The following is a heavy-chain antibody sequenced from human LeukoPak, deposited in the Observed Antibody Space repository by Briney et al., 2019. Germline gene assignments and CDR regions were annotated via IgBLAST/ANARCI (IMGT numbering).Heavy chain of an antibody. V-gene: IGHV4-59*01. Sequence: SETLSLTCTVSGGSISSYYWGWIRQPPGKALEWIGYIYSSGRINYNPSLKGRVTISIDTSKNQFSLKLTSVTAADTAVYYCARGSDYGEFDYWGQGTLVTVSS. D-gene: IGHD4-17*01. CDR3: ARGSDYGEFDY. CDR1: GGSISSYY. J-gene: IGHJ4*02. CDR2: IYSSGRI.